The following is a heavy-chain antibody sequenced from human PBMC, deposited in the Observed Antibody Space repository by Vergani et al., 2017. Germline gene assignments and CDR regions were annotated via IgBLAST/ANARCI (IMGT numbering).Heavy chain of an antibody. Sequence: EVQLVESGGGLVKPGGSLRLSCAASGFTFSSYSMNWVRQAPGKGLEWVSSISSSSSYIYYADSVKGRFTISRDNAKNSLYLQMNSLRSEDTAVYYCARGGPGIAVAGTSAFDIWGQGTMVTVSS. CDR2: ISSSSSYI. V-gene: IGHV3-21*04. J-gene: IGHJ3*02. D-gene: IGHD6-19*01. CDR1: GFTFSSYS. CDR3: ARGGPGIAVAGTSAFDI.